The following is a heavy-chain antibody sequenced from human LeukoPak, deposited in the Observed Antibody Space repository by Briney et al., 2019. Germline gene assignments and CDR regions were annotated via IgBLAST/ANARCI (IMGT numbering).Heavy chain of an antibody. Sequence: ASVKVSCKASGYTFTSYGISWVRQAPGKGLEWMGGFDPEDGETIYAQKFQGRVTMTEDTSTDTAYMELSSLRSEDTAVYYCATVSMVRGVIGNDNWFDPWGQGTLVTVSS. D-gene: IGHD3-10*01. J-gene: IGHJ5*02. CDR3: ATVSMVRGVIGNDNWFDP. CDR1: GYTFTSYG. V-gene: IGHV1-24*01. CDR2: FDPEDGET.